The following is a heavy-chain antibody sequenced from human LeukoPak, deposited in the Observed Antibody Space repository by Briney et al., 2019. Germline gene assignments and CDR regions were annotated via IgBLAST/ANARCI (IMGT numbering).Heavy chain of an antibody. J-gene: IGHJ4*02. V-gene: IGHV3-30*18. Sequence: AGGSLRLSCAASGFTFSSYGMHWVRQAPGKGLEWVAVISYDGSNKYYADSVKGRFTISRDNSKNTLYLQMNSLRAEDTAVYYCAKDHKGIPFLFDYWGQGTLVTVSS. D-gene: IGHD2/OR15-2a*01. CDR2: ISYDGSNK. CDR1: GFTFSSYG. CDR3: AKDHKGIPFLFDY.